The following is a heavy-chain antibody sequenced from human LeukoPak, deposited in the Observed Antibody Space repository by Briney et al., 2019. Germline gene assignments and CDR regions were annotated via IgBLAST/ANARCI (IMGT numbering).Heavy chain of an antibody. V-gene: IGHV4-4*07. D-gene: IGHD4-17*01. CDR1: GGSISSYY. CDR2: IYSTGSA. CDR3: ARDLGRTRLVATIFLHDYGDYTPGY. J-gene: IGHJ4*02. Sequence: SETLSLTCTVSGGSISSYYWSWIRQPAGKGLEWIGRIYSTGSANYNPSLKSRVTMSVDTSENQFSLKLSSVTAADTAVYYCARDLGRTRLVATIFLHDYGDYTPGYWGQGTLVTVSS.